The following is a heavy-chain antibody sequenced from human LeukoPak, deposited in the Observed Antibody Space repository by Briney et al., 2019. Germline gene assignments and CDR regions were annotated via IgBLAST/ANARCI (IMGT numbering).Heavy chain of an antibody. D-gene: IGHD3-16*01. V-gene: IGHV1-69*13. CDR3: ARDAWGDAFDI. CDR2: ISPIFGTA. Sequence: SLKVSCKPSRGTFSSYAITWVRQAPGQGLEWMGGISPIFGTANYAQKFQGRVTITADESTSTAYMELSSLRSEDTAVYYCARDAWGDAFDIWGQGTMVTVHS. J-gene: IGHJ3*02. CDR1: RGTFSSYA.